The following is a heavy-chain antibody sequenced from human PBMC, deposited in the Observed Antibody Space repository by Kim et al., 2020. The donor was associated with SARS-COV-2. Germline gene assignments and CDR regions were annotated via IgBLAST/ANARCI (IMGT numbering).Heavy chain of an antibody. CDR2: IKSKTDGGTT. D-gene: IGHD3-16*02. CDR1: GFTFSNAW. CDR3: TTDRFYDYIWGSYRYTDS. J-gene: IGHJ5*01. V-gene: IGHV3-15*01. Sequence: GGSLRLSCAASGFTFSNAWMSWVRQAPGKGLEWVGRIKSKTDGGTTDYAAPVKGRFTISRDDSKNTLYLQMNSLQTEDTAVYYCTTDRFYDYIWGSYRYTDSSGQGTLVTVSS.